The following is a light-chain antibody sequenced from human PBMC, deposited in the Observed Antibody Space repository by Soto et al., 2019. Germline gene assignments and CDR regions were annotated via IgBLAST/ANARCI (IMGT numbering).Light chain of an antibody. CDR1: QSVSYTSGGKNY. V-gene: IGKV4-1*01. J-gene: IGKJ2*01. Sequence: DIVMTQSPDSLAVSLGERATINCKSSQSVSYTSGGKNYLAWYQQNPGQPPQLLISWASTRESGVPDRFSGSGSGTDFTLTISSLQAEDVAVYYCQQYYSNSYTFGQGTKLEIK. CDR3: QQYYSNSYT. CDR2: WAS.